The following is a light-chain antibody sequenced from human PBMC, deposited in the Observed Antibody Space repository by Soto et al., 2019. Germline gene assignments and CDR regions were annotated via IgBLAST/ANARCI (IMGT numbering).Light chain of an antibody. J-gene: IGLJ1*01. CDR1: SNDVGHFNY. V-gene: IGLV2-14*03. CDR2: DVS. CDR3: TSFTTSNTFV. Sequence: QSALAQPASVSGSPGQSITIPCTGTSNDVGHFNYVSWFQQHPGKAPKLLIFDVSNWPPGVSDRFSGSKSGNTASLTISGLQPEDEADYYCTSFTTSNTFVFGSGTKVTVL.